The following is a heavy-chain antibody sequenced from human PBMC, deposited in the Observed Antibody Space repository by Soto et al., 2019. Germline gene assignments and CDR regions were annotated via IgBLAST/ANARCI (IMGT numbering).Heavy chain of an antibody. J-gene: IGHJ4*02. V-gene: IGHV3-21*01. CDR3: ARDNGRGSSTSYYFDY. CDR1: GFTFTNYN. D-gene: IGHD2-8*01. CDR2: ISGSSSDI. Sequence: PGGSLRLSCAASGFTFTNYNMNWVRQAPGRGLEWVSFISGSSSDIYYADSLKGRFTISIDNAKNSLYLQMNSLRAEDTAIYYCARDNGRGSSTSYYFDYWGQGTLVTVSS.